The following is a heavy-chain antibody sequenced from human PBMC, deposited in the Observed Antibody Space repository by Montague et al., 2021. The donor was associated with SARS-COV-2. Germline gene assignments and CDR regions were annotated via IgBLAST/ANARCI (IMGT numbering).Heavy chain of an antibody. CDR2: IYYSGST. V-gene: IGHV4-59*01. J-gene: IGHJ4*02. CDR3: ARVGVITTWFYFDY. CDR1: GGSISSYY. D-gene: IGHD3-22*01. Sequence: SETLSLTCTVSGGSISSYYWSWIRQPPGKGLEWIGYIYYSGSTNYNPSLKSRVTIPVDTSKNQFSLKLSSVTAADTAVYYCARVGVITTWFYFDYWGQGTLVTVSS.